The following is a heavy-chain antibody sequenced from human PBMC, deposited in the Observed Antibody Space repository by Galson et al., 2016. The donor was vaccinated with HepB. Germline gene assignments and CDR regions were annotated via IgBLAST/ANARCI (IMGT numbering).Heavy chain of an antibody. V-gene: IGHV3-23*01. CDR2: ISATDGST. J-gene: IGHJ4*02. CDR1: GLTFSTYA. CDR3: TKGGLSSGWSDY. D-gene: IGHD6-19*01. Sequence: SLRLSCAASGLTFSTYAMSWIRQSPGKGLEWVSSISATDGSTYYAASVKGRFTLSRDYSKDTLYLQMNSLRAEDTAVYYCTKGGLSSGWSDYWGQGTLVTVSS.